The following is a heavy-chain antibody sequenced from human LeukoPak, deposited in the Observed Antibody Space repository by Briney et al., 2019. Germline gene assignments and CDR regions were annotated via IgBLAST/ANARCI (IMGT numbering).Heavy chain of an antibody. CDR3: AKGLAVAGHFDY. D-gene: IGHD6-19*01. CDR2: IGGSGGST. J-gene: IGHJ4*02. Sequence: GGSLRLSCAASGFTFSSYAMNWVRQAPGKGLEWVSVIGGSGGSTYYADSVKGRFTISRDKSKNTLYLQMNSLRAEDTAVYYCAKGLAVAGHFDYWGQGTLVTVSS. V-gene: IGHV3-23*01. CDR1: GFTFSSYA.